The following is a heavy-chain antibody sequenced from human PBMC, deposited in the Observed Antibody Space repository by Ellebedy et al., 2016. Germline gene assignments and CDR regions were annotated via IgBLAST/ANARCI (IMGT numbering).Heavy chain of an antibody. Sequence: ASVKVSXXASGYTFTSYGISWVRQAPGQGLEWMGWMNPNSGNTGYAQKFQGRVTMTRNSSISTAYMELSSLRSEDTAVYYCARSAYYYMDVWGKGTTVTVSS. V-gene: IGHV1-8*02. J-gene: IGHJ6*03. CDR2: MNPNSGNT. CDR3: ARSAYYYMDV. CDR1: GYTFTSYG.